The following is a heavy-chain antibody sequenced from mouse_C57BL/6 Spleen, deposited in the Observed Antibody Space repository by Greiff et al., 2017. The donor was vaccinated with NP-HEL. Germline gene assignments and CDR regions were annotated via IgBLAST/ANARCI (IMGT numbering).Heavy chain of an antibody. CDR1: GYTFTDYY. CDR3: ARSGANGYYEYYAMDY. CDR2: INPNNGGT. Sequence: VQLQQSGPELVKPGASVKISCKASGYTFTDYYMNWVKQSHGKSLEWIGDINPNNGGTSYNQKFKGKATLTVDKSSSTAYMELRSLTSEDSAVYYCARSGANGYYEYYAMDYWGQGTSVTVSS. D-gene: IGHD2-3*01. V-gene: IGHV1-26*01. J-gene: IGHJ4*01.